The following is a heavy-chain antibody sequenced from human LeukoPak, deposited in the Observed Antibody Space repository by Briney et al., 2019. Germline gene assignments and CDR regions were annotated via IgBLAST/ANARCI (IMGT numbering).Heavy chain of an antibody. Sequence: GGSLRLSGAASGFAFSSHAMTWVRQAPGKGLEWVSSISGSAENTYYADSVKGRFTISRDSSQKILSLQMDNLKVDDTAIYYCAKGSTYDFWSGDALDVWGQGTMVTVAS. J-gene: IGHJ3*01. V-gene: IGHV3-23*01. D-gene: IGHD3-3*01. CDR1: GFAFSSHA. CDR3: AKGSTYDFWSGDALDV. CDR2: ISGSAENT.